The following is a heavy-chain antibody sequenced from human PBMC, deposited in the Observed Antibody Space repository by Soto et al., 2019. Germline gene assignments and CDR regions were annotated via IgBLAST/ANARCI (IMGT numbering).Heavy chain of an antibody. CDR2: INAGNGNT. V-gene: IGHV1-3*01. CDR3: ARATPIVVAQYYFDY. Sequence: ASVKVSCKASGYTFTSYAMHWVRQAPGQRLEWMGWINAGNGNTKYSQKFQGRVTITRDTSASTAYMELSSLRSEDTAVYYCARATPIVVAQYYFDYWGQGTLVTVSS. CDR1: GYTFTSYA. J-gene: IGHJ4*02. D-gene: IGHD3-22*01.